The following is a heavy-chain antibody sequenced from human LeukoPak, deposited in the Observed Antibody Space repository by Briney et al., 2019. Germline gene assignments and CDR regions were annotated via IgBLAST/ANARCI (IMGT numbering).Heavy chain of an antibody. CDR2: IYGNDDK. J-gene: IGHJ4*02. D-gene: IGHD4-23*01. CDR1: GFSLTTNMVG. CDR3: LHDVHGDNGFDY. V-gene: IGHV2-5*01. Sequence: SGPTLVNPTQTLTPTCAFSGFSLTTNMVGVGWVRQPPGKALEWLALIYGNDDKRYSPSLKSRLTITRGTSKNQVVLTLTNMNPVDTATYYCLHDVHGDNGFDYWGQGTLVTVSS.